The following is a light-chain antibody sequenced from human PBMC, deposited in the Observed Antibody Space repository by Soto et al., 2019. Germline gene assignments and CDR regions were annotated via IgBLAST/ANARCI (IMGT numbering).Light chain of an antibody. CDR3: QQYGGSTRT. J-gene: IGKJ1*01. CDR2: GAS. CDR1: QSVSSSS. V-gene: IGKV3-20*01. Sequence: EIVLTQSPGTLSLSPGERATLSCRASQSVSSSSLAWYQQKRGQAPRLLIHGASNRATGIPDRFSGSGSGTDFTLTISRLEPEDFAVYYCQQYGGSTRTFGQGTKVEVK.